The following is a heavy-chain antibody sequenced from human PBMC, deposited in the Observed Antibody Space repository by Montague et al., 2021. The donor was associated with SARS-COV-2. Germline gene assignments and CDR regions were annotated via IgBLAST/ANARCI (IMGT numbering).Heavy chain of an antibody. Sequence: YYSGSTYYNPSLKSRVTISVDTAKNQFSLKLSSVTAAETAVYYCSSPTYYYDSSGSAAFVLWGQGTRVNVSS. D-gene: IGHD3-22*01. CDR3: SSPTYYYDSSGSAAFVL. J-gene: IGHJ3*01. CDR2: YYSGST. V-gene: IGHV4-30-2*03.